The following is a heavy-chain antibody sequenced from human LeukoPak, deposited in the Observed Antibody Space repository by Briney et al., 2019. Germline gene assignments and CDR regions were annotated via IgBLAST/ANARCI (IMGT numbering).Heavy chain of an antibody. Sequence: SETLSLTCAVSGGSISSGGYSWSWIRQPPGKGLEWIGYIYHSGSTYYNPSLKSRVTISVDRSKNQFSLKLSSVTAADTAVYYCARAPYYYFDYWGQGTLVTVSS. D-gene: IGHD3-10*01. CDR3: ARAPYYYFDY. J-gene: IGHJ4*02. V-gene: IGHV4-30-2*01. CDR1: GGSISSGGYS. CDR2: IYHSGST.